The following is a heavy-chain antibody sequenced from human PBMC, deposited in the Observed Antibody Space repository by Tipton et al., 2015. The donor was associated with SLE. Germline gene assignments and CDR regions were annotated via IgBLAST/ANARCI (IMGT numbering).Heavy chain of an antibody. CDR1: GDSISEGY. V-gene: IGHV4-59*01. CDR3: ARGARGNSYGSDEDFDY. D-gene: IGHD5-18*01. Sequence: LRLSCIVFGDSISEGYWNWIRQPPGKGLEWIGYIYNTGSSNYNPSLNSRVTMSADTSKNQFSLRLSSVTTADTAVYYCARGARGNSYGSDEDFDYWGQGTLVTVSS. J-gene: IGHJ4*02. CDR2: IYNTGSS.